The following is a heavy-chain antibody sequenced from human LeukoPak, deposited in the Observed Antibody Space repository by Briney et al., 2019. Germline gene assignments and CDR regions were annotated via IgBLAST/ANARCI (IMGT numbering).Heavy chain of an antibody. D-gene: IGHD2-15*01. CDR1: GGSFSGYY. V-gene: IGHV4-34*01. J-gene: IGHJ4*02. Sequence: SETLSLTCAVYGGSFSGYYWSWIRQPPGKGLEWIGEINHSGSTNSNPSLKSRVTISVDTSKNQFSLKLSSVTAADTAVYYCARGGLGDIVVVVAAFDYWGQGTLVTVSS. CDR3: ARGGLGDIVVVVAAFDY. CDR2: INHSGST.